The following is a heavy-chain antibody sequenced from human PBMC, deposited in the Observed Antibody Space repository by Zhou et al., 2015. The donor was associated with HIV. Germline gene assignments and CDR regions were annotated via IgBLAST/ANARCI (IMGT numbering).Heavy chain of an antibody. D-gene: IGHD4-17*01. J-gene: IGHJ6*02. CDR1: GGTFSSYT. V-gene: IGHV1-69*08. CDR2: IIPILGIA. CDR3: ARDPTSTVTTYYYYGMDV. Sequence: QVQLVQSGAEVKKPGSSVKVSCKASGGTFSSYTISWVRQAPGQGLEWMGRIIPILGIANYAQKFQGRVTITADKSTSTAYMELSSLRSEDTAVYYCARDPTSTVTTYYYYGMDVWDQGP.